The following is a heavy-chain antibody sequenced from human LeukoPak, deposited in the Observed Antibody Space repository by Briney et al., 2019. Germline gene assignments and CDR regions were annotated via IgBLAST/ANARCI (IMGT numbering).Heavy chain of an antibody. V-gene: IGHV4-59*01. Sequence: SETLSLTCTVSGGSISSYYWNWIRQPPGKGLEWIGYIYYSGSTNYNPSLESRVTISVDTSKNQFSLKLSSVTAADTAVYYCARGADSSGYYSIFYFDYWGQGTLVTVSS. J-gene: IGHJ4*02. CDR2: IYYSGST. CDR3: ARGADSSGYYSIFYFDY. D-gene: IGHD3-22*01. CDR1: GGSISSYY.